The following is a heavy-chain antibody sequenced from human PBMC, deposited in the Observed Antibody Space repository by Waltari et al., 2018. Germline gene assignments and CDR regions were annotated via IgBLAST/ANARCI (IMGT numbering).Heavy chain of an antibody. V-gene: IGHV4-59*01. CDR2: IYYSGST. Sequence: QVQLQESGPGLVKPSETLSLPCTVPGGSISSYYWSWIRQPPGKGLEWIGYIYYSGSTNYNPSLQSRVTISVDTSKNQFSLKLRSVTAADTAVYYCARDRREGGWYVFYMDVWGKGTTVTVSS. CDR3: ARDRREGGWYVFYMDV. J-gene: IGHJ6*03. D-gene: IGHD6-19*01. CDR1: GGSISSYY.